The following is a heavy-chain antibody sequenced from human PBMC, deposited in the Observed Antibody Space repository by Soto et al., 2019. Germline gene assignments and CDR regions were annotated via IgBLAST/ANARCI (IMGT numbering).Heavy chain of an antibody. Sequence: GGSLRLSCAASGFTYSGFSMNWVRKAPGKRLEWVSSVTSSPSSMFYADSVKGRFTISRDDAKDSLFLQMNSLRADDTAVYYCAREADFASSGYVLDYWGLGTLVTVSS. CDR1: GFTYSGFS. D-gene: IGHD3-22*01. V-gene: IGHV3-21*01. CDR2: VTSSPSSM. J-gene: IGHJ4*02. CDR3: AREADFASSGYVLDY.